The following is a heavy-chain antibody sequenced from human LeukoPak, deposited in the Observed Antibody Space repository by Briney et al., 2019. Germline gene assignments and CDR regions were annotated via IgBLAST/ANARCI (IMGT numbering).Heavy chain of an antibody. CDR3: AKDLEYSSF. J-gene: IGHJ4*02. CDR2: ISGGGGST. D-gene: IGHD6-6*01. Sequence: GGSLRLSCAASGFTFSSYGMSWVRQAPGKGLERVSAISGGGGSTYYADSVKGRFTFSRDNSKNTVYLQMNSLRAEDTAVYYCAKDLEYSSFWGQGTLVTVSS. V-gene: IGHV3-23*01. CDR1: GFTFSSYG.